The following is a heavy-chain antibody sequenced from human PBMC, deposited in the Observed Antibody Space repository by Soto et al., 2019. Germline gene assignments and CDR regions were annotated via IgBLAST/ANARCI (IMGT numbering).Heavy chain of an antibody. CDR1: GYTFTSYA. Sequence: QVQLVQSGAEVKKPGASVKVSCKASGYTFTSYAMHWVRQAPGQRLEWMGWINAGNGNTKYSQKFQGRVTSTRDTSESQAYMELSSVRSEDTGVYYCARSRFWYPRPEYFQHWGQGSLVTVSS. CDR3: ARSRFWYPRPEYFQH. CDR2: INAGNGNT. J-gene: IGHJ1*01. D-gene: IGHD3-3*01. V-gene: IGHV1-3*01.